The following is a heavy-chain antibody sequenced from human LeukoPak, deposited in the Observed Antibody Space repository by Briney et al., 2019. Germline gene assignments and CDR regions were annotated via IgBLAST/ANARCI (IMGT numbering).Heavy chain of an antibody. D-gene: IGHD6-19*01. V-gene: IGHV1-3*01. CDR3: ARTNQYSSGESLYFDY. J-gene: IGHJ4*02. Sequence: ASVKVSCKASGYTFTNYAIHWVRQAPGQRLEWMGWINAGNGNTKYSQKFQGRVTITRDTSASTAYMELSSLRSEDTAVYYCARTNQYSSGESLYFDYWGQGTLVTVSS. CDR1: GYTFTNYA. CDR2: INAGNGNT.